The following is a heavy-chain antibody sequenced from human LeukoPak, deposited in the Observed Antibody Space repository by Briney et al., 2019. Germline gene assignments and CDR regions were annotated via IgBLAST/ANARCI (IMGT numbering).Heavy chain of an antibody. D-gene: IGHD1/OR15-1a*01. J-gene: IGHJ5*02. CDR3: AKDLSWNTADR. CDR2: INPDGTTT. Sequence: PGGSLRLSCVASGFAFSNYWTHWVRQASGKAPVWVSRINPDGTTTDYADSVKGRFTISRDNAKNMVFLQMNGLRADDTALYYCAKDLSWNTADRWGQGILVTVSS. CDR1: GFAFSNYW. V-gene: IGHV3-74*01.